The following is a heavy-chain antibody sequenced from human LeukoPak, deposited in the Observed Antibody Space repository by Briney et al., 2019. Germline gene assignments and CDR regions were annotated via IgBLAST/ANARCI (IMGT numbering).Heavy chain of an antibody. CDR3: ARDPQPGSPSFDY. CDR1: GYTFTSYS. D-gene: IGHD3-10*01. CDR2: ISAYNGNT. V-gene: IGHV1-18*01. Sequence: ASVKVSCKASGYTFTSYSISWVRQAPGQGLEWMGWISAYNGNTNYAQKLQGRVTMTIDTSTSTAYMELRSLRSDDTAVYYCARDPQPGSPSFDYWGREPWSPSPQ. J-gene: IGHJ4*02.